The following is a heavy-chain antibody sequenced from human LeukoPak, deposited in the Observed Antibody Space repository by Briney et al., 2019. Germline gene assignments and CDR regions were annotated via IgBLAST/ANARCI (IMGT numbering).Heavy chain of an antibody. CDR3: ARDKSRTYGSADAFDI. D-gene: IGHD3-10*01. CDR2: IYTSGST. J-gene: IGHJ3*02. V-gene: IGHV4-4*07. Sequence: PSETLSLTCTVSGGSLSSYYWNWIRQPAGKGLEWIGRIYTSGSTNYNPSLKSRVTMSVDTSKNQFSLKLSSVTAADTAVYYCARDKSRTYGSADAFDIWGQGTMVTVSS. CDR1: GGSLSSYY.